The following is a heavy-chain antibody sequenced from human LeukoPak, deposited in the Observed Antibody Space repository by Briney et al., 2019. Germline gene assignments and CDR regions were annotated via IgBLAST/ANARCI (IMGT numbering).Heavy chain of an antibody. Sequence: PSETLSLTCTVSGGSISSHYWSWLRQPPGKGLEWIGCIYYSGSTNYNPSLKSRVTISVDTSKNQFALKLSSVTAADTSVYYCARGLDYSNEHFDYWGQGTLVTVSS. J-gene: IGHJ4*02. CDR2: IYYSGST. D-gene: IGHD4-11*01. CDR3: ARGLDYSNEHFDY. CDR1: GGSISSHY. V-gene: IGHV4-59*11.